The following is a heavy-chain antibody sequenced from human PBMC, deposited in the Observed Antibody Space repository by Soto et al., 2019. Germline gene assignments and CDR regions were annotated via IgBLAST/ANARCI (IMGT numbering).Heavy chain of an antibody. Sequence: SETLSLTCSVSGGPFTAYYWTWIRQIPGKGLEWIGHVSYAGVTKYNPSLESRIAISPDTSKNQISLTVRSVTAADAAIYYCASDRSGSYGTFDYWGQGIRVTVSS. J-gene: IGHJ4*02. D-gene: IGHD6-19*01. V-gene: IGHV4-59*01. CDR2: VSYAGVT. CDR1: GGPFTAYY. CDR3: ASDRSGSYGTFDY.